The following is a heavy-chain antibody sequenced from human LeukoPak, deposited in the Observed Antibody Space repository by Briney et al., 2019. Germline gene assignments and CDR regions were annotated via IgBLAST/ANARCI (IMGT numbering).Heavy chain of an antibody. CDR3: ARVEEGYGSGRRENYYYYYMDV. CDR1: GVFISNYY. J-gene: IGHJ6*03. V-gene: IGHV4-59*01. Sequence: SETLSLTCTVSGVFISNYYWSWIRQPPGKGLEWIGYIHYSGSTSYNPSLKSRVTISVDTSKKQFSLKLSSVTAADTAVYYCARVEEGYGSGRRENYYYYYMDVWGKGTTVTISS. CDR2: IHYSGST. D-gene: IGHD3-10*01.